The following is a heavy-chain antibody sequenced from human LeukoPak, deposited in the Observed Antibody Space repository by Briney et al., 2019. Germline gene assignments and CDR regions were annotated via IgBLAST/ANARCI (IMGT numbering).Heavy chain of an antibody. V-gene: IGHV3-21*01. CDR3: ARDGPVPHYYDSSGSIDY. J-gene: IGHJ4*02. CDR2: ISSSSSYR. CDR1: GFTFSSYS. Sequence: GGSLRLSCAASGFTFSSYSMNWVRQAPGKGLEWVSSISSSSSYRYYADSVKGRFTISRDNAKNSLCLQMNSLRAEDTAVYYCARDGPVPHYYDSSGSIDYWGQGTLVTVSS. D-gene: IGHD3-22*01.